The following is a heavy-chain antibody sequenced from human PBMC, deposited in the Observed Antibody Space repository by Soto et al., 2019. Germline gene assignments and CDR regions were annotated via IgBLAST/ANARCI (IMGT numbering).Heavy chain of an antibody. CDR2: VNPSGGHT. Sequence: QVQLMQSGAEVKKPGASVKVSCKASGDTFTDYYIHWVRQAPGQGLEWMGTVNPSGGHTTYAQHFLGRVTXTXEXASXKLYMELTSLTSDDTAIYYCARGGHVVVVTAALDYWGQGTLVTVSS. CDR3: ARGGHVVVVTAALDY. CDR1: GDTFTDYY. D-gene: IGHD2-21*02. V-gene: IGHV1-46*01. J-gene: IGHJ4*02.